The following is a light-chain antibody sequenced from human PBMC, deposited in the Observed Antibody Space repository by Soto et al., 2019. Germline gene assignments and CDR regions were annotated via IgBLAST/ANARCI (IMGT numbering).Light chain of an antibody. V-gene: IGKV3-20*01. Sequence: EIVLTQSPGTLSLSPGERATLSCRASQSVSSTSLAWYQQKPGQAPRLLVYGVSSRATGIPDRFSGSGSGADFTLTINRLETEEFAVYFCQEYDSSVWTFGQGTKVEIK. J-gene: IGKJ1*01. CDR1: QSVSSTS. CDR2: GVS. CDR3: QEYDSSVWT.